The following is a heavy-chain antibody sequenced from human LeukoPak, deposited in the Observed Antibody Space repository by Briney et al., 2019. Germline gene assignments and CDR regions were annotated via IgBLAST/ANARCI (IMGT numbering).Heavy chain of an antibody. V-gene: IGHV3-48*03. CDR2: ISSAGSPK. CDR3: ARDLGLSGSYYDY. Sequence: GGSLRLSCVASGFTFSIYEMNWVRQTPGRGLEWVSCISSAGSPKYYADSVKGRFTISRDNAKNSLYMQMTSLRAEDTGVYYCARDLGLSGSYYDYWGQGTLVTVSS. J-gene: IGHJ4*02. D-gene: IGHD3-10*01. CDR1: GFTFSIYE.